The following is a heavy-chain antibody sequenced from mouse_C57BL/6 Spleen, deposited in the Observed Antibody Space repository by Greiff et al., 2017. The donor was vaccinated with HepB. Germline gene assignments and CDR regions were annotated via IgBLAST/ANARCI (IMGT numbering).Heavy chain of an antibody. Sequence: ESGPGLVKPSQSLSLTCSVTGYSITSGYYWNWIRQFPGNKLEWMGYISYDGSNNYNPSLKNRNSITRDKSKNQFFLKLNSVTTEDTATYYCARGWDGVYWGQGTTLTVSS. J-gene: IGHJ2*01. D-gene: IGHD4-1*01. V-gene: IGHV3-6*01. CDR1: GYSITSGYY. CDR3: ARGWDGVY. CDR2: ISYDGSN.